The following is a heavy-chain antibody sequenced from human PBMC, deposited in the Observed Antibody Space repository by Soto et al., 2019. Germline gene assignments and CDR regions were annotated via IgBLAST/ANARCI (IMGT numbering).Heavy chain of an antibody. CDR2: ISYDGSNK. J-gene: IGHJ4*02. CDR1: GFTFSSYA. Sequence: GGSLRLSCAASGFTFSSYAMHWVRQAPGKGLECVAVISYDGSNKFYRDSVKGRFTISRDNSKNTLYLQINSLRDEDTAVYYCARQPNIAVRATVWGQGTLVTVSS. V-gene: IGHV3-30-3*01. CDR3: ARQPNIAVRATV. D-gene: IGHD6-6*01.